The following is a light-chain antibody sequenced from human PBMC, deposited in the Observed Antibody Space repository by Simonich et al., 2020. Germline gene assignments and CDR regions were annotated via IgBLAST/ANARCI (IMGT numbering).Light chain of an antibody. J-gene: IGLJ2*01. V-gene: IGLV2-14*01. CDR3: QVWDSSSDNPV. CDR1: SSDVGGYNY. CDR2: DVS. Sequence: QSALTQPASVSGSPGQSITISCTGTSSDVGGYNYVSWYQQHPGKAPKLMIYDVSKRPSGIPERFSGSNSGNTATLTISRVEAGDEADYYCQVWDSSSDNPVFGGGTKLTVL.